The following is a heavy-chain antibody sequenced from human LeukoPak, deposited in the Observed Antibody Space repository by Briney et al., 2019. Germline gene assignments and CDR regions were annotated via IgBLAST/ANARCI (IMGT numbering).Heavy chain of an antibody. J-gene: IGHJ3*02. V-gene: IGHV1-69*04. CDR3: ARPPMYYYDSSGYYPHDAFDI. Sequence: SVKVSCKASGGTFSSYAISWVRQAPGQGLEWMGRIIPILGIANYAQKFQGRVTITADKSTSTAYMELSSLRSEDTAVYYCARPPMYYYDSSGYYPHDAFDIWGQGTMVTVSS. CDR2: IIPILGIA. D-gene: IGHD3-22*01. CDR1: GGTFSSYA.